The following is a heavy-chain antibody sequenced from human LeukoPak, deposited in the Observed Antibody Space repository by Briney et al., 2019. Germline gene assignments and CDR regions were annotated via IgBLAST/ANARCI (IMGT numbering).Heavy chain of an antibody. J-gene: IGHJ4*02. CDR1: GFTVSSNY. D-gene: IGHD3-22*01. CDR2: IYSGGST. Sequence: GGSLRLSFAASGFTVSSNYMSWVRQAPGKGLEWVSVIYSGGSTYYADSVKGRFTISRDNSKNTLYLQMNSLRAEDTAVYYCARGNYDSSGYYPTAVYFDYWGQGTLVTVSS. V-gene: IGHV3-53*01. CDR3: ARGNYDSSGYYPTAVYFDY.